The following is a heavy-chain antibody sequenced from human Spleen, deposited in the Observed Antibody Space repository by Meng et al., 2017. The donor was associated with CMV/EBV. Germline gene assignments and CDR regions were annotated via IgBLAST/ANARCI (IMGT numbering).Heavy chain of an antibody. Sequence: QITLKESGPTLVKPXXXXPXTXTFSGFSLSTSGVGVGWIRQPPGKALEWLALIYWDDDKRYSPSLKSRLTITKDTSKNQVVLTMTNMDPVDTATYYCAHVWGLGDWFDPWGQGTLVTVSS. CDR1: GFSLSTSGVG. CDR2: IYWDDDK. D-gene: IGHD3-16*01. J-gene: IGHJ5*02. V-gene: IGHV2-5*02. CDR3: AHVWGLGDWFDP.